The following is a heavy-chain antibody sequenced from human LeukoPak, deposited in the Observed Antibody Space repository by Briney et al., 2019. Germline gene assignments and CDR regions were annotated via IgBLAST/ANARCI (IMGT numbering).Heavy chain of an antibody. CDR1: GFTFSSYG. CDR2: IRYDGSNK. J-gene: IGHJ4*02. V-gene: IGHV3-30*02. Sequence: GGSLRLSCAASGFTFSSYGMHWVRQAPGKGLEWVAFIRYDGSNKYYADSVKGRFTISRDNSKNTLYLQMNSLRAEDTAVYYCAKDPTMIKEPPRGYSDYWGQGTLVTVSS. CDR3: AKDPTMIKEPPRGYSDY. D-gene: IGHD3-22*01.